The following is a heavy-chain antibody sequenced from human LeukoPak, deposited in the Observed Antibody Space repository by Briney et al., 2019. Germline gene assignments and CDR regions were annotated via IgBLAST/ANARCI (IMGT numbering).Heavy chain of an antibody. V-gene: IGHV3-21*01. CDR3: ATQRDGYNSPFDY. CDR1: GFTFSSYS. D-gene: IGHD5-24*01. J-gene: IGHJ4*02. Sequence: GGSLRLSCAASGFTFSSYSMNWVRQAPGKGLEWVSSISGSSSYIYYADSVKGRFTISRDNAKNSLHLQMNSLRAEDTAVYYCATQRDGYNSPFDYWGQGTLVTVSS. CDR2: ISGSSSYI.